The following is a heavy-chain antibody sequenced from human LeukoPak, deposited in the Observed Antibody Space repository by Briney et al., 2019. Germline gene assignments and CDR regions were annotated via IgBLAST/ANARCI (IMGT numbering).Heavy chain of an antibody. D-gene: IGHD2-15*01. CDR1: GFTFSGSA. V-gene: IGHV3-73*01. J-gene: IGHJ5*02. CDR2: IRSKANSYAT. CDR3: TRLVGYCSGGSCYPWFWFDL. Sequence: PGGSLRLSCAASGFTFSGSAMHWVRQASGKGLEWVGRIRSKANSYATAYAASVKGRFTISRDDSKNTAYLQMNSLKTEDTAVYYCTRLVGYCSGGSCYPWFWFDLWGQGTLVTVSS.